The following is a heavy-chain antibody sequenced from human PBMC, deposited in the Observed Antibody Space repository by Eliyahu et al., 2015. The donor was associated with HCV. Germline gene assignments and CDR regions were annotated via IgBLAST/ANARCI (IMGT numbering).Heavy chain of an antibody. D-gene: IGHD1-26*01. Sequence: VHLVESGGGLVXPGRXLXLSXTAXGFXFGDYAMSWFRQAPGKGLEWVGFIRSKAYGGTTEYAASVKGRFTVSRDDSKSIASLQMNSLKSEDTAVYYCARDPGGAPFDYWGQGTLVNVSS. CDR3: ARDPGGAPFDY. CDR1: GFXFGDYA. J-gene: IGHJ4*02. CDR2: IRSKAYGGTT. V-gene: IGHV3-49*03.